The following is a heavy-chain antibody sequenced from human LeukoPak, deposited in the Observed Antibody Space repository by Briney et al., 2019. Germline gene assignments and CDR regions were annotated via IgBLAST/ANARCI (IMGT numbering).Heavy chain of an antibody. Sequence: GGSLRLSCAASEFTFSNYHMNWVREAPGKGLEWVSYISSRSEAIYYADSVKGRFTISRDIAKNTLYLQMNSLSAEDTAVYYCARGYSSSYRIDYWGQGTLVTVSS. J-gene: IGHJ4*02. CDR3: ARGYSSSYRIDY. D-gene: IGHD6-6*01. CDR2: ISSRSEAI. V-gene: IGHV3-48*04. CDR1: EFTFSNYH.